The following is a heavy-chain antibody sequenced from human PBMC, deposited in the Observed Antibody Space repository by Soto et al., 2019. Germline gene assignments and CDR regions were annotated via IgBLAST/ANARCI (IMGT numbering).Heavy chain of an antibody. V-gene: IGHV3-23*01. J-gene: IGHJ4*02. CDR3: AKSSAQGVVVVAAALDY. CDR1: GFTFSSYA. Sequence: GGSLRLSCAASGFTFSSYAMSWVRQAPGKGLEWVSAISGSGGSTYYADSVKGRFTISRDNSKNTLYLQMNSLRAEDTAVYYCAKSSAQGVVVVAAALDYWGQGTLVTVSS. CDR2: ISGSGGST. D-gene: IGHD2-15*01.